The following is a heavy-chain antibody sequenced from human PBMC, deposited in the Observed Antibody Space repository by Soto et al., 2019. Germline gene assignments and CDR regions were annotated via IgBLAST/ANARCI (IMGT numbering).Heavy chain of an antibody. CDR1: GFSFNTYA. J-gene: IGHJ4*02. V-gene: IGHV3-23*01. CDR3: AKTFERGGYDWCVDY. D-gene: IGHD5-12*01. Sequence: EVQLLESGGGLVQPGGSLRLSCAASGFSFNTYAMSWVRQAPGKGLEWVSAISGSGGSTYYADSVKGRFTISRDNSKNTLYLQMNSLRAEDTAVYYCAKTFERGGYDWCVDYWGQGTLVTVSS. CDR2: ISGSGGST.